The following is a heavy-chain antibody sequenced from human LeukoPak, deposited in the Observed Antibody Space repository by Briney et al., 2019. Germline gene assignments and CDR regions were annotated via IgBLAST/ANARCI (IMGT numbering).Heavy chain of an antibody. Sequence: ASVKVSCKASGYTFTSYVISWVRQAPGQGLEWMGWISAYNGNTNYAQKLQGRVTMTTDTSTSTAYMELRSLRSDDTAVYYCARDDETVVVVPAAMPGDYWGQGTLVTVSS. CDR2: ISAYNGNT. CDR3: ARDDETVVVVPAAMPGDY. CDR1: GYTFTSYV. J-gene: IGHJ4*02. D-gene: IGHD2-2*01. V-gene: IGHV1-18*01.